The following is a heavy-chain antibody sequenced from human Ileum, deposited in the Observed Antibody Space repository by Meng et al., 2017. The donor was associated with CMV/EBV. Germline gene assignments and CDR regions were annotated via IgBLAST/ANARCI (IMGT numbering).Heavy chain of an antibody. CDR3: VHRYSSSSGQVS. V-gene: IGHV2-5*02. CDR1: GFSLTINVES. Sequence: QSHLQESGPTRVKPTQTLTMTCTFSGFSLTINVESVGWIRQPPGKALEWLALIHGGGGKQYSPSLQSRLTATRDTSKNQVVLTMTNMDPVDTATYYCVHRYSSSSGQVSWGQGTLVTVSS. D-gene: IGHD6-6*01. CDR2: IHGGGGK. J-gene: IGHJ5*02.